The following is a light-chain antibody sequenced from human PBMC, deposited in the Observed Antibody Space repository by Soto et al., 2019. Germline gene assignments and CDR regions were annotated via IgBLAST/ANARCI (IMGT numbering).Light chain of an antibody. CDR3: SSYAGSNIVV. J-gene: IGLJ2*01. Sequence: QSVLTQPPSASGSPGQSVTISCTGTSSDVGGYNFVSWYQQHPGKAPKLMIYEVSERPSGVPDRFSGSKSGNTASLTVSGRQAEDEDDYYCSSYAGSNIVVFGGGTKLTVL. CDR1: SSDVGGYNF. CDR2: EVS. V-gene: IGLV2-8*01.